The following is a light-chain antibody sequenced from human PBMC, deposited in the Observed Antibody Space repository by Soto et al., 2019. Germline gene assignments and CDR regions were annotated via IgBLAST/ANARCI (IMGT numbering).Light chain of an antibody. J-gene: IGKJ2*01. CDR3: QQNYNQPYT. CDR2: AAS. V-gene: IGKV1-39*01. CDR1: QSIRSY. Sequence: DIQMTQSPSSLSASVGARVTITCRSSQSIRSYLKWYQQKPGKAPQLLIYAASSLHPGVPSRFSGSGSGTDSTLTISSLQPEDFGTYYCQQNYNQPYTFGQGTKLEIK.